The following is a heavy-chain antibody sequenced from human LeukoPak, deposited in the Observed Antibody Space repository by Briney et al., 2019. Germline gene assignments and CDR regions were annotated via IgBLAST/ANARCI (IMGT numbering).Heavy chain of an antibody. J-gene: IGHJ6*03. Sequence: SETLSLTCTVSGGSISSSSYYWGWIRQPPGKGLEWIGSIYYSGSTYYNPSLKSRVTISVDTSKNQFSLKLSSVTAADTAVYYCAVKRHMVRGERYYYYYMDVWGKGTTVTVSS. CDR1: GGSISSSSYY. D-gene: IGHD3-10*01. CDR3: AVKRHMVRGERYYYYYMDV. CDR2: IYYSGST. V-gene: IGHV4-39*07.